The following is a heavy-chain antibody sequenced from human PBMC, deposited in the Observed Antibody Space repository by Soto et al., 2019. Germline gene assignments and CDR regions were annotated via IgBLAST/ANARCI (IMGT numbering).Heavy chain of an antibody. CDR2: IIPIFGTA. Sequence: QVQLVQSGAEVKKPGSSVKVSCKASGGTFSSYAISWVRQAPGQGLEWMGGIIPIFGTANYAQKFQGRVTITADKSTSTAYMELSSLRSEDTAVYYCARGLRRLAFRYYYYGMDVWGPGTTVTVSS. CDR1: GGTFSSYA. V-gene: IGHV1-69*06. D-gene: IGHD6-25*01. J-gene: IGHJ6*02. CDR3: ARGLRRLAFRYYYYGMDV.